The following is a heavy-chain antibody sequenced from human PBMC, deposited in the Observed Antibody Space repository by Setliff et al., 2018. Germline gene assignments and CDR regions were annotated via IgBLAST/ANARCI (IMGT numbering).Heavy chain of an antibody. CDR3: ARDRATVIRGVTSFFYYYMDV. Sequence: SETLSLTCTVSGASINSLSWWSWVRQPPGKGLEWIGHIFYSDTAKYNPSLESRAAISVDSSKNQFSLKLRSVTAADTAVYYCARDRATVIRGVTSFFYYYMDVWGGGTTVTVSS. V-gene: IGHV4-59*01. CDR1: GASINSLSW. J-gene: IGHJ6*03. CDR2: IFYSDTA. D-gene: IGHD3-10*01.